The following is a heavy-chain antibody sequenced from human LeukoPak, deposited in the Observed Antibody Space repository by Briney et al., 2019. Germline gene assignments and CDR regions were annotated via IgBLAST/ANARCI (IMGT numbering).Heavy chain of an antibody. CDR1: GYTFTSYG. CDR3: ARDKGGYCSGGSCYPLGY. J-gene: IGHJ4*02. V-gene: IGHV1-18*01. Sequence: ASVKVSCTASGYTFTSYGISWVRQAPGQGLEWMGWISAYNGNTNYAQTLQGRVTMTTDTSTSTAYMELRSLRSDDTAVYYCARDKGGYCSGGSCYPLGYWGQGTLVTVSS. CDR2: ISAYNGNT. D-gene: IGHD2-15*01.